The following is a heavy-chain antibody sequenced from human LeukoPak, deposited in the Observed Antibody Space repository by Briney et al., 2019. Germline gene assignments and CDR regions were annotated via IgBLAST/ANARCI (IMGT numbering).Heavy chain of an antibody. CDR3: AREWGYYDSSGFDY. J-gene: IGHJ4*02. Sequence: PGGSLRLSCEASGFTFVSNSMNWVRQAPGKGREWVSSISSSSSYIYYADSVKGRFTISRDNAKNPLYLQMNSLRAEDTAVYYCAREWGYYDSSGFDYWGQGTLVTVSS. D-gene: IGHD3-22*01. CDR1: GFTFVSNS. CDR2: ISSSSSYI. V-gene: IGHV3-21*01.